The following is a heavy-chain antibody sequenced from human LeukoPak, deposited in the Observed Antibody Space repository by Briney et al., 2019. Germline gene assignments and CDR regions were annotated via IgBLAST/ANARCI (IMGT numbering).Heavy chain of an antibody. J-gene: IGHJ4*02. CDR2: INTNTGNP. V-gene: IGHV7-4-1*02. CDR3: ARNPGNPSRRFDY. CDR1: GYTFTTYA. D-gene: IGHD1-14*01. Sequence: WASVKVSCKASGYTFTTYAINWVRQAPGQGLEWMGWINTNTGNPTYAQGFIGRFVFSLDTSVSTAYLQISSLKAEDTAVYYCARNPGNPSRRFDYWGQGTLVTVPS.